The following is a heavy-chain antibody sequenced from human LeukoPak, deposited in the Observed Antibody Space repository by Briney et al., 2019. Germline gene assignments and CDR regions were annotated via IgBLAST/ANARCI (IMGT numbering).Heavy chain of an antibody. V-gene: IGHV4-30-2*01. J-gene: IGHJ4*02. Sequence: PSETLYLTCAVSGGSISSGGYSWSWIRQPPGKGLEWIGYIYHSGSTYYNPSLKSRVTISVDRSKNQFSLKLSSVTAADTAVYYCARGERDFDYWGQGTLVTVSS. CDR3: ARGERDFDY. CDR2: IYHSGST. CDR1: GGSISSGGYS. D-gene: IGHD1-26*01.